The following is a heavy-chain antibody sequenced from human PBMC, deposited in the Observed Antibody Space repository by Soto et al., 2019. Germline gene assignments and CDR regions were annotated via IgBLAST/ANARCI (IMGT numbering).Heavy chain of an antibody. CDR3: AKMYSSSWSEYFQH. D-gene: IGHD6-13*01. CDR2: ISGSGGST. CDR1: GFTFSSYA. V-gene: IGHV3-23*01. Sequence: GGFLRLSCAASGFTFSSYAMSWVRQAPGKGLEWVSAISGSGGSTYYADSVKGRFTISRDNSKNTLYLQMNSLRAEDTAVYYCAKMYSSSWSEYFQHWGQGTLVTVSS. J-gene: IGHJ1*01.